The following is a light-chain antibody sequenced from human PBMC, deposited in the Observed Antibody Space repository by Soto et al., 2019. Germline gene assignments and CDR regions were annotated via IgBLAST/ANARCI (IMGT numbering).Light chain of an antibody. CDR2: DND. CDR1: SSNIGNNY. Sequence: QSVLTQPPSVSAAPGQRVTISCSGSSSNIGNNYVFWYQQLPGTAPKLLIYDNDKRPSGIPDRFSGSKSGTSATLGITGLQTGDEADYYCATWDRSLSGVVFGGGTKLTVL. V-gene: IGLV1-51*01. J-gene: IGLJ2*01. CDR3: ATWDRSLSGVV.